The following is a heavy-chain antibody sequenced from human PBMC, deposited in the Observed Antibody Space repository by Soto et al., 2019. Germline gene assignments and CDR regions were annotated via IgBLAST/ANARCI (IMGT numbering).Heavy chain of an antibody. Sequence: PVGSLRLSCAASGFTFSNNAMRWVRQAPGKGLEWVSTISGGGGTYYADSVKGRFTISRDNYENTLYLQMNSLRAEDTAVYFCAKGACSGGSCYGTDYWGQGTLVTVSS. J-gene: IGHJ4*02. CDR2: ISGGGGT. CDR1: GFTFSNNA. D-gene: IGHD2-15*01. V-gene: IGHV3-23*01. CDR3: AKGACSGGSCYGTDY.